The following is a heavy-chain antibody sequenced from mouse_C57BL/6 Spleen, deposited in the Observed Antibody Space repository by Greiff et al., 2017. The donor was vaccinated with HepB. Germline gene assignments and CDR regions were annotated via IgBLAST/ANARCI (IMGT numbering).Heavy chain of an antibody. J-gene: IGHJ4*01. CDR2: INPSSGYT. V-gene: IGHV1-7*01. D-gene: IGHD3-2*02. CDR1: GYTFTSYW. CDR3: ALDSSASYAMDY. Sequence: VQLKQSGAELAKPGASVKLSCKASGYTFTSYWMHWVKQRPGQGLEWIGYINPSSGYTKYNQKFKDKATLTADKSSSTAYMQLSSLTYEDSAVYYCALDSSASYAMDYWGQGTSVTVSS.